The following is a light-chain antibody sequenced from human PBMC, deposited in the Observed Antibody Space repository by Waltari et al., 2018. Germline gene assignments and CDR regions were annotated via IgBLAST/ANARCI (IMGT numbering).Light chain of an antibody. CDR2: GTN. CDR3: AAWDASLCGPWV. J-gene: IGLJ3*02. Sequence: SVLTQPTSASGTPGQRVTISCSGISSNIGGNSVNWYQHLPGTPPKLLIYGTNPRPAGVPDRYSASMSGTSASLGISGLQSEDEADYYCAAWDASLCGPWVFGGGTRLTVL. V-gene: IGLV1-44*01. CDR1: SSNIGGNS.